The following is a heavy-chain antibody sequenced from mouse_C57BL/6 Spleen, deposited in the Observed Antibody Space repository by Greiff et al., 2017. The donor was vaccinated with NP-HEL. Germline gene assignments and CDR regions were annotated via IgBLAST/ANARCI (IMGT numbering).Heavy chain of an antibody. D-gene: IGHD1-1*01. CDR3: ARVYYGSSYSFAY. CDR1: GFNIKNTY. J-gene: IGHJ3*01. V-gene: IGHV14-3*01. Sequence: VQLKESVAELVRPGASVKLSCTASGFNIKNTYMHWVKQRPEQGLEWIGRIDPANGNTKYAPKFQGKATITADTSSNTAYLQLSSLTSEDTAIYYCARVYYGSSYSFAYWGQGTLVTVSA. CDR2: IDPANGNT.